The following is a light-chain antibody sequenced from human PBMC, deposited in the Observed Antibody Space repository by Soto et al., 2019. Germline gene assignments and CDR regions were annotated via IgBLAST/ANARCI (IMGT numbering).Light chain of an antibody. CDR2: GAS. Sequence: EIVMTQSPATLSVSPGGRATLSCRASQSVSSNLAWYQQKPGQAPRLLIYGASTRATGFPARFSGSGSGTEFTLTISSLQSEDFAVYYCQQYGSSGTFGQGTKVDIK. V-gene: IGKV3-15*01. CDR1: QSVSSN. CDR3: QQYGSSGT. J-gene: IGKJ1*01.